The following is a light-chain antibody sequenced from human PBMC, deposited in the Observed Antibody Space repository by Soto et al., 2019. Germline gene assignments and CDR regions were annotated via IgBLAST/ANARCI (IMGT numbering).Light chain of an antibody. V-gene: IGKV3-20*01. J-gene: IGKJ1*01. CDR3: QQYGSSGT. Sequence: EIVFTQSPGTLYLSPGERATLSCRASQSVRNNYLAWYQQNPGQAPRLLIYGASNRATGIPDRFSGSGSGTDFTLTISRLEPEYFAVYYCQQYGSSGTFGQGTKVDIK. CDR1: QSVRNNY. CDR2: GAS.